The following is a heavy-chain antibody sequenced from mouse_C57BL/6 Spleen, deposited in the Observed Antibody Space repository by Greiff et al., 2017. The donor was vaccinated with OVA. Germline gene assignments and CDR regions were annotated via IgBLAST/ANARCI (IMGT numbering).Heavy chain of an antibody. J-gene: IGHJ4*01. CDR2: IHPNSGST. D-gene: IGHD2-3*01. CDR3: ARYLYDGYPTYAMDY. CDR1: GYTFTSYW. V-gene: IGHV1-64*01. Sequence: QVQLQQPGAELVKPGASVKLSCKASGYTFTSYWMHWVKQRPGQGLEWIGMIHPNSGSTNYNEKFKSKATLTVDKSSSTAYMQLSSLTSEDSAVYYCARYLYDGYPTYAMDYWGQGTSVTVSS.